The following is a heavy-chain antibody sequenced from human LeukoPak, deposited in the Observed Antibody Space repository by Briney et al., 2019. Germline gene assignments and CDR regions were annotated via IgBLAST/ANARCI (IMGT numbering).Heavy chain of an antibody. D-gene: IGHD5-12*01. Sequence: SVKVSCKASGYTFTSYGISWVRQAPGQGLEWMGWISAYNGNTNYAQKLQGRVTMTTDTSTSTAYMELRSLRSDDTAVYYCARGLRLVPYYYYYYMDVWGKGTTVTVSS. CDR3: ARGLRLVPYYYYYYMDV. CDR1: GYTFTSYG. J-gene: IGHJ6*03. CDR2: ISAYNGNT. V-gene: IGHV1-18*01.